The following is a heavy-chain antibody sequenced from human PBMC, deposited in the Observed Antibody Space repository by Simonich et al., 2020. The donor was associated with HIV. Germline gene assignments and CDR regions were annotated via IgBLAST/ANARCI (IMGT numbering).Heavy chain of an antibody. D-gene: IGHD6-6*01. CDR1: GFTFDDYA. CDR3: AKDRYSSSSGSFDY. J-gene: IGHJ4*02. CDR2: ISWNSGSI. Sequence: EVQLVESGGGLVQPGRSLRLSCAASGFTFDDYAMHGVRQAPGKGLEVVSGISWNSGSIGYADSVKGRFTISRDNAKNSLYLQMNSLRAEDMALYYCAKDRYSSSSGSFDYWGQGTLVTVSS. V-gene: IGHV3-9*03.